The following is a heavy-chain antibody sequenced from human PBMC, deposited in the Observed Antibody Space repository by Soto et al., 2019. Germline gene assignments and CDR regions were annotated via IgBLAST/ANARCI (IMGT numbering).Heavy chain of an antibody. CDR2: INADGGST. J-gene: IGHJ4*02. D-gene: IGHD3-9*01. V-gene: IGHV3-74*01. CDR1: GFTFSNDW. CDR3: IKVLTRGVGVPRFYFDS. Sequence: GGSLRLSCAASGFTFSNDWMHWVRQAPGKGLEWVSRINADGGSTHYADSVRGRFTISRDNAKNTLFLQLNSLRVEDTAIYYCIKVLTRGVGVPRFYFDSWGQGTLVTVSS.